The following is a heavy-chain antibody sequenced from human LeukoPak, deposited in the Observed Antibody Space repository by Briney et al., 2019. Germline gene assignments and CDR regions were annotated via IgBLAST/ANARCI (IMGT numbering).Heavy chain of an antibody. CDR2: IYHSEST. D-gene: IGHD3-22*01. J-gene: IGHJ4*02. Sequence: SQTLSLTCTVSGYSISSGYYWGWIRQPPGKGLEWIGSIYHSESTYYNPSLKSRVTISVDTSKNQFSLKLSSVTAADTAVYYCARAPSPSKYYYDSSGYYGNYWGQGTLVTVSS. V-gene: IGHV4-38-2*02. CDR1: GYSISSGYY. CDR3: ARAPSPSKYYYDSSGYYGNY.